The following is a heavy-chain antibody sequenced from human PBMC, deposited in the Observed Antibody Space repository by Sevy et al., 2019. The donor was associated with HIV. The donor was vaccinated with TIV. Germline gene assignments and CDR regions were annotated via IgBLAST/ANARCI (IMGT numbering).Heavy chain of an antibody. CDR2: IDSGGST. CDR3: ARARYYDASGYYSYYYGMDV. J-gene: IGHJ6*02. CDR1: GFTVSGNY. V-gene: IGHV3-66*01. D-gene: IGHD3-22*01. Sequence: GGSLRLSCEASGFTVSGNYMAWVRLAPGKGLEWVSLIDSGGSTYYADSVKGRFTISRDNAKNTLYLQMNPLRAEDTAVYFCARARYYDASGYYSYYYGMDVWGQGTTVTVSS.